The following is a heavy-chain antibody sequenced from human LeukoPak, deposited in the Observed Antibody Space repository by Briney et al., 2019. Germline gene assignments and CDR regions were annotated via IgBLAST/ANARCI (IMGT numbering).Heavy chain of an antibody. V-gene: IGHV4-4*07. CDR3: ARGPSKRWLQGDFDY. CDR1: GGSISSYY. J-gene: IGHJ4*02. CDR2: IYTGGST. D-gene: IGHD5-24*01. Sequence: ASETLSLTCTVSGGSISSYYWSWIRQPAGKGLEWIGRIYTGGSTNYNPSLKSRVTMSVDTSKNQFSLKLNSVTAADTAVYYCARGPSKRWLQGDFDYWGQGTLVTVSS.